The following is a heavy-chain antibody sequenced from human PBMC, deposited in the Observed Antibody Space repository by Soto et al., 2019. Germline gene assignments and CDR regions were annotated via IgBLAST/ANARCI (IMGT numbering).Heavy chain of an antibody. CDR1: WYSFTPLY. Sequence: ASVEGSSQASWYSFTPLYIHPVGQAPRQRPEWMGWINPASGGTDYAQKFEGWVTLTRDTSIDTVYMELTRLKSNDTAVYYCARAVGRDGSSWYRGGYDSWGQGTQVTVSS. CDR3: ARAVGRDGSSWYRGGYDS. J-gene: IGHJ4*02. V-gene: IGHV1-2*04. D-gene: IGHD1-26*01. CDR2: INPASGGT.